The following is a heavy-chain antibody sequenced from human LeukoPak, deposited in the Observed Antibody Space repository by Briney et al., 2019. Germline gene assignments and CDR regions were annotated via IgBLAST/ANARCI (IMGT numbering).Heavy chain of an antibody. Sequence: PGGSLRLSCAASGFTFSSYAMSWVRQAPGKELEWVSGISGTGDNTLYADSVKGRFTISRDNSKNTLYLEMNSLRAEDTAIYYCAKMKGHPLPKYYMDVWGQGTTVTVSS. CDR2: ISGTGDNT. CDR3: AKMKGHPLPKYYMDV. V-gene: IGHV3-23*01. CDR1: GFTFSSYA. J-gene: IGHJ6*01. D-gene: IGHD1-26*01.